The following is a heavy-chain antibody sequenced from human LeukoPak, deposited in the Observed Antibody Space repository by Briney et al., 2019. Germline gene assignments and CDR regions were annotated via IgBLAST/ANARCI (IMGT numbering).Heavy chain of an antibody. V-gene: IGHV3-30-3*01. CDR1: GFTFSSYA. CDR3: AREKSYCSSTSCYERHYYYYGMDV. D-gene: IGHD2-2*01. Sequence: PGGPLRLSCAASGFTFSSYAMHWVRQAPGKGLEWVAVISYDGSNKYYADSVKGRFTISRDNSKNTLYLQMNSLRAEDTAVYYCAREKSYCSSTSCYERHYYYYGMDVWGQGTTVTVSS. J-gene: IGHJ6*02. CDR2: ISYDGSNK.